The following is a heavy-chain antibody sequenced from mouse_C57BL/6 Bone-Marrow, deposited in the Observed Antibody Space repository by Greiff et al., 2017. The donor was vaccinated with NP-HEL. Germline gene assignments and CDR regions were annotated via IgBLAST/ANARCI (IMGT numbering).Heavy chain of an antibody. D-gene: IGHD2-4*01. CDR1: GYTFTDYY. CDR2: INPNNGGT. V-gene: IGHV1-26*01. Sequence: VQLQQSGPELVKPGASVKISCKASGYTFTDYYMNWVKQSPGKSLEWIGDINPNNGGTSYNQKFKGKATLTVDKSSSTAYMELRSLTSEDSAVYYGARATYYDYDGAMDYWGQGTAVTVSS. CDR3: ARATYYDYDGAMDY. J-gene: IGHJ4*01.